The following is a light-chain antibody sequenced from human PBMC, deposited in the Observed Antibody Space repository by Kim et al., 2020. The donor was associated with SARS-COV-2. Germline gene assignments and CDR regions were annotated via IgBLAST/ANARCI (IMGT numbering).Light chain of an antibody. CDR3: QQYGSSSPIT. CDR2: KAS. CDR1: QSITYW. J-gene: IGKJ5*01. Sequence: SVGDRVTITCRASQSITYWLACYQQKPGKAPNLLIYKASSLQSGVPSRFSGSGSGTEFTLTISSLQPDDFATYYCQQYGSSSPITFGQGTRLEIK. V-gene: IGKV1-5*03.